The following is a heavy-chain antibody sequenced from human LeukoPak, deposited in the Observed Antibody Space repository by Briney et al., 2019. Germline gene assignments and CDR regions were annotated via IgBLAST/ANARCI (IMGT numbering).Heavy chain of an antibody. CDR1: GGSISSSSYY. J-gene: IGHJ4*02. Sequence: WETLSLTCTVSGGSISSSSYYWGWIRQPPGKGLEWIGSIYYSGSTYYNPSLKTRDTISVDTSKSHFSLKLSAVTPADTAVYYCTRYFDLLSPSSDYWGQGTLVTVSS. V-gene: IGHV4-39*02. CDR3: TRYFDLLSPSSDY. D-gene: IGHD3-9*01. CDR2: IYYSGST.